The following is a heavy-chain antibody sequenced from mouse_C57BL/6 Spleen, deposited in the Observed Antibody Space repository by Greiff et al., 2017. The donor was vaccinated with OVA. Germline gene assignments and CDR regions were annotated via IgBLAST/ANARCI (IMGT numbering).Heavy chain of an antibody. Sequence: VQLQQPGAELVRPGTSVKLSCKASGYTFTSYWMHWVKQRPGQGLEWIGVIDPSDSYTNYNQKFKGKATLTVDTSSSTAYMQLSSLTSVDSAVYDCARGDSFDYWGQGTTLTVSS. CDR3: ARGDSFDY. V-gene: IGHV1-59*01. D-gene: IGHD2-12*01. CDR2: IDPSDSYT. CDR1: GYTFTSYW. J-gene: IGHJ2*01.